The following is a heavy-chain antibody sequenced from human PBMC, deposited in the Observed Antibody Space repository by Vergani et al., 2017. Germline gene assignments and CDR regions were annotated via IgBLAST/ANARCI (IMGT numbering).Heavy chain of an antibody. J-gene: IGHJ4*02. CDR3: ARSEASVGELSSFDY. Sequence: QVQLVQSGAEVKKPGSSVKVSCKASGGTFSSYAISWVRQAPGQGLEWMGGIIPIFGIANYAQKFQGRVTITADKSTSTAYMELSSLRSEDTAVYYCARSEASVGELSSFDYWGQGTLVTVSS. CDR1: GGTFSSYA. V-gene: IGHV1-69*17. CDR2: IIPIFGIA. D-gene: IGHD3-16*02.